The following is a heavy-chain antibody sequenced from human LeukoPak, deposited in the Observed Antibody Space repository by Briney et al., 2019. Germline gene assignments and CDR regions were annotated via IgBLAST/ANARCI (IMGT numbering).Heavy chain of an antibody. CDR1: GFTFSSYG. Sequence: GGSLRLSCAASGFTFSSYGIPWVRQAPGKGLEWVALISYDGSNKYYADSVKGRFTISRDNSKNTLYLQMNSLRAEDTAVYYCANENYYGSGSYPDYWGQGTLVTVSS. CDR2: ISYDGSNK. J-gene: IGHJ4*02. V-gene: IGHV3-30*18. CDR3: ANENYYGSGSYPDY. D-gene: IGHD3-10*01.